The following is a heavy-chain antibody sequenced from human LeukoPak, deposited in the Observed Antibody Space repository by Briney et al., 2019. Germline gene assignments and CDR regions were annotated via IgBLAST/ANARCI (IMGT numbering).Heavy chain of an antibody. CDR3: AALRDFWSGYFNLDY. CDR1: GFTFSSYW. V-gene: IGHV3-74*01. D-gene: IGHD3-3*01. Sequence: GGSLRLSCAASGFTFSSYWMHWVRHAPGKGLVWVSRINSDGSSTSYADSVKGRFTISRDNAKNTLYLQMNSLRAEDTAVYYCAALRDFWSGYFNLDYWGQGTLVTVSS. CDR2: INSDGSST. J-gene: IGHJ4*02.